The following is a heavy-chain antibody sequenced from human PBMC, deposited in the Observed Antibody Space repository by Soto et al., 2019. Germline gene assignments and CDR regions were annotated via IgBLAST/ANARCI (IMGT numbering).Heavy chain of an antibody. D-gene: IGHD6-13*01. CDR1: GFTFSSYG. V-gene: IGHV3-33*01. CDR2: IWYDGSNK. CDR3: ARDYAPIAAAWYYFDY. Sequence: QVQLVESGGGVVQPGRSLRLSCAASGFTFSSYGMHWVRQAPGKGLEWVAVIWYDGSNKYYADSVKGRFTISRDNSKNTLYLQMSCLRAEDTAVYYCARDYAPIAAAWYYFDYWGQGTLVTVSS. J-gene: IGHJ4*02.